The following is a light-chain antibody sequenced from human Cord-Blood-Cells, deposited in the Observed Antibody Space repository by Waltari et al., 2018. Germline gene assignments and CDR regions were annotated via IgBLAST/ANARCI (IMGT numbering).Light chain of an antibody. CDR2: AAS. Sequence: DIQMTQSPSSLSASVGDRVTITCRAIQSISSYLNWYQQKPGKAPKLLIYAASSLQSGVPSRFSGSGSETDFTLTIISLQPEDFATYYCQQSYSTPVTFGPGTKVDIK. J-gene: IGKJ3*01. CDR3: QQSYSTPVT. V-gene: IGKV1-39*01. CDR1: QSISSY.